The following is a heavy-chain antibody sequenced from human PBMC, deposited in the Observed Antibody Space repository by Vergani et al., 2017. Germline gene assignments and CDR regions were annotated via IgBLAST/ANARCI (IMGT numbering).Heavy chain of an antibody. D-gene: IGHD2-15*01. CDR1: GDSMNNYY. Sequence: QVHLQEAGPGLVKPAETLSLTCTVSGDSMNNYYWNWIRQTPGKGLEWIGYIYLGGTTTYNPSLERRVSLSTDTSENQFSLQLTSVTAAATAVYYCARGPSVVQGHYIYYYSYFMDVWGKGTTVTVSS. J-gene: IGHJ6*03. V-gene: IGHV4-59*01. CDR2: IYLGGTT. CDR3: ARGPSVVQGHYIYYYSYFMDV.